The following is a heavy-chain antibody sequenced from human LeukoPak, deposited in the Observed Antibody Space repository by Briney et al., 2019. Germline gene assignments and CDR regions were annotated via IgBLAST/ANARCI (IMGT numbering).Heavy chain of an antibody. D-gene: IGHD3-16*01. V-gene: IGHV5-51*01. Sequence: GASLQISCKGSGSSFTSYWIAWVRQLPGKGLEWMGIIYPGDSDTRYSPSFQGQVTFSDDKSISTAYLQWSSLKASDTAMFYCARLLGGNYFDYWGQGTLVTVSS. CDR1: GSSFTSYW. J-gene: IGHJ4*02. CDR2: IYPGDSDT. CDR3: ARLLGGNYFDY.